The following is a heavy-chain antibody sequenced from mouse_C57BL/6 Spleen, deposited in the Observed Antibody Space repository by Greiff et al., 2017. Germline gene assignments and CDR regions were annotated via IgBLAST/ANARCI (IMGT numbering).Heavy chain of an antibody. CDR2: INPSNGGT. Sequence: QVQLQQPGTELVKPGASVKLSCKASGYTFTSYWMHWVKQRPGQGLEWIGNINPSNGGTNYNEKFKSKATLTVDKSSSTAYMQLSGLTSEDSAVSYCAREVGWLPYYFDYWGQGTPLTVSS. D-gene: IGHD2-3*01. CDR3: AREVGWLPYYFDY. V-gene: IGHV1-53*01. J-gene: IGHJ2*01. CDR1: GYTFTSYW.